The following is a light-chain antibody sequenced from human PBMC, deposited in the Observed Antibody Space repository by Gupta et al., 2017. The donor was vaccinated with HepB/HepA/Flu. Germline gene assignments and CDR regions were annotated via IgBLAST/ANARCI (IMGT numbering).Light chain of an antibody. V-gene: IGKV1-33*01. CDR2: DAS. Sequence: DVQIKPSPSFLSTSVGDRVTISCQASQDISNYLDWYQQKPGQAPKLLIYDASNLETGVPSRFSGSGSGTDFTFTISRLQPEDIATYYCKQYDNTPFTFGPGTKVDIK. CDR3: KQYDNTPFT. J-gene: IGKJ3*01. CDR1: QDISNY.